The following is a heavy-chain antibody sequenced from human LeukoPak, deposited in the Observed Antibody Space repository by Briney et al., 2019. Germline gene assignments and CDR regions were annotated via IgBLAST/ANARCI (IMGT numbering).Heavy chain of an antibody. J-gene: IGHJ4*02. CDR2: ISGSGGST. CDR3: AKDLSGSYSIYYFDC. V-gene: IGHV3-23*01. Sequence: HPGGSLRLSCVASGFTFTSYAMSWVRQAPGKGLEWVSAISGSGGSTYYADSVKGRFTISRDNSKNTLYLQMRSLRADDTAVYYCAKDLSGSYSIYYFDCWGQGTLVTVSS. CDR1: GFTFTSYA. D-gene: IGHD1-26*01.